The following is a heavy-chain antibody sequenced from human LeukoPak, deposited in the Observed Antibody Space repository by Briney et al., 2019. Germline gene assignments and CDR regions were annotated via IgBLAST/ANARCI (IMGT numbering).Heavy chain of an antibody. J-gene: IGHJ3*02. D-gene: IGHD1-1*01. V-gene: IGHV1-24*01. Sequence: EASVKVSCKVSGYTLTELSMHWVRQAPGKGLEWMGGFDPEDGETIYAQKFQGRVTMTEDTSTDTAYMELSSLRSEDTAVYYCATPPGNEKYAFDIGGKGTMVTVSS. CDR2: FDPEDGET. CDR3: ATPPGNEKYAFDI. CDR1: GYTLTELS.